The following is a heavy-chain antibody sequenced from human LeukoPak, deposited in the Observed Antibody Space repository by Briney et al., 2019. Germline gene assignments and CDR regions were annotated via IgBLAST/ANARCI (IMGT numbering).Heavy chain of an antibody. CDR1: GFTFSSYA. V-gene: IGHV3-23*01. CDR3: AKNAAGIVLMIYAPLDS. D-gene: IGHD2-8*01. J-gene: IGHJ4*02. CDR2: IGGGGGTT. Sequence: PGGSLRLSCAASGFTFSSYAMNWVRQAPGKGLEWVSIIGGGGGTTDYADSVKGRFTISRDNSKNTLYVQVNSLGTEDTAAYYCAKNAAGIVLMIYAPLDSWGQGTLVTVSS.